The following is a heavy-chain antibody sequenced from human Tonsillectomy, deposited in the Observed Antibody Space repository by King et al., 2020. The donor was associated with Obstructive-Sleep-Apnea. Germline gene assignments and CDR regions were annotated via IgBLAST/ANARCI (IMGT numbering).Heavy chain of an antibody. CDR1: GFTFSSYA. D-gene: IGHD1-1*01. J-gene: IGHJ6*02. Sequence: EMQLVQSGGGLVQPGGSLRLSCAASGFTFSSYAMSWVRQALGKGLEWVSGISGSGGSTYYADSVKGRFTISRDNSKNTLYLQMNSLRAEDTAVYYCAKIWNDAWRSYYYYGMDVWGQGTTVTVSS. V-gene: IGHV3-23*04. CDR3: AKIWNDAWRSYYYYGMDV. CDR2: ISGSGGST.